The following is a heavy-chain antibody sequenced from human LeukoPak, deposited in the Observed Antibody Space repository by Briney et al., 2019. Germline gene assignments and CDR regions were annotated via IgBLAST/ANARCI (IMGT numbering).Heavy chain of an antibody. Sequence: SETLSLTCAVYGGSFSGYYWSWSRQPPRKGLEWIGEINHSGSTNYNPSLLSQVTMSVDTSTNQIYLKMTSVTAADTAIYYCAWDTWQWLQFDDWGQGTQVTISS. J-gene: IGHJ4*02. CDR1: GGSFSGYY. CDR2: INHSGST. V-gene: IGHV4-34*01. CDR3: AWDTWQWLQFDD. D-gene: IGHD5-12*01.